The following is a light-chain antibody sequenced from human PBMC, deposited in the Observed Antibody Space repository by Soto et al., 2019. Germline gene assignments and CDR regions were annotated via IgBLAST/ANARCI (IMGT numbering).Light chain of an antibody. V-gene: IGKV3-20*01. Sequence: EIVLTQSPGTLSLSPGERATLSCRASQSVSSNLAWYQQKPGQAPRLLIYGASSRATGIPDRFSGSGSGTDFTLTISRLEPEDFAVYYCQQYGSSPLISFGQGTRLQI. CDR3: QQYGSSPLIS. J-gene: IGKJ5*01. CDR2: GAS. CDR1: QSVSSN.